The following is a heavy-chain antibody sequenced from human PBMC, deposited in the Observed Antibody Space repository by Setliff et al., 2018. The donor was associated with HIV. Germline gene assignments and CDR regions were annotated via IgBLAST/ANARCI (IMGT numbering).Heavy chain of an antibody. CDR3: ASEAWTSYRSSSGYYYYRDV. CDR1: GDSVSSASYY. CDR2: IYYSGTT. D-gene: IGHD6-6*01. J-gene: IGHJ6*03. V-gene: IGHV4-61*01. Sequence: KPSETLSLTCTVSGDSVSSASYYWSWIRQPPGKGLEWIGYIYYSGTTKYNPSLKSRVTISVDTSKNQFSLKLSSVTAADTAVYYCASEAWTSYRSSSGYYYYRDVWGKGTTVTVSS.